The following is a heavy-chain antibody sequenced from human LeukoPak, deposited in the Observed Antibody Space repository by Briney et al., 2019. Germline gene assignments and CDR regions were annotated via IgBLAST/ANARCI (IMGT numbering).Heavy chain of an antibody. Sequence: SETLSLTCTVSDDSITMYYWTWLRQPPGKGLEWIGYVDHTGSTNFNPSLNGRVSISRDTSKNLFSLRLRSVTAADTAVYFCARGRVSSSTWYSTYYYYFYMDVWGKGTTVTVSS. CDR2: VDHTGST. D-gene: IGHD1-1*01. CDR1: DDSITMYY. V-gene: IGHV4-59*01. CDR3: ARGRVSSSTWYSTYYYYFYMDV. J-gene: IGHJ6*03.